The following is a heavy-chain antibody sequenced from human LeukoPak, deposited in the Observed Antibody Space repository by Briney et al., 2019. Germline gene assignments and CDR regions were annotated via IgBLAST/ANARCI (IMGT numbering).Heavy chain of an antibody. CDR1: GGSISSYY. CDR2: IYTSGST. V-gene: IGHV4-4*07. CDR3: AREGLRFGVFGVVIRPYYFDY. J-gene: IGHJ4*02. D-gene: IGHD3-3*01. Sequence: PSETLSLTCTVSGGSISSYYWSWIRQPAGKGLEWIGRIYTSGSTNYNPSLKSRVTMSVDTSKNQFSLKLSSVTAADTAVYYCAREGLRFGVFGVVIRPYYFDYWGQGTLVTVSS.